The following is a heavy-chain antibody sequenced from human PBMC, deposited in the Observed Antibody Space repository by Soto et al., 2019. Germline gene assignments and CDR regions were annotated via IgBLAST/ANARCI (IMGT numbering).Heavy chain of an antibody. D-gene: IGHD2-15*01. CDR2: IYYSGST. J-gene: IGHJ6*02. CDR1: GGSISSGGYY. CDR3: ARDERLPVVGMDV. V-gene: IGHV4-31*03. Sequence: SETLSLTCTVSGGSISSGGYYWSWIRQHPGKGLEWIGYIYYSGSTYYNPSLKSRVTISVDTSKYQFSLKLSSVTAADTAVYYCARDERLPVVGMDVWGQGTTVTVSS.